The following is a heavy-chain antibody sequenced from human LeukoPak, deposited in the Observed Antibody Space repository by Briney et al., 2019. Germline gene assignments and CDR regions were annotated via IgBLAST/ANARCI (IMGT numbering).Heavy chain of an antibody. D-gene: IGHD6-13*01. CDR1: GFTFSDHF. CDR3: ARGRYSSTWLDY. Sequence: PGRSLRLSCAATGFTFSDHFMDWVRQAPGKGLEWLGRIRNKANSYTTEYAASVTGRFTISRDDSKNSLYLQMNSLKTEDTAVYYCARGRYSSTWLDYWGQGTLVTVSS. CDR2: IRNKANSYTT. V-gene: IGHV3-72*01. J-gene: IGHJ4*02.